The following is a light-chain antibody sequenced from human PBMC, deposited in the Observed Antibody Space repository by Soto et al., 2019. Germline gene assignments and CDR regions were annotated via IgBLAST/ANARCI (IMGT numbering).Light chain of an antibody. Sequence: QSALTQPRSVSGSPGQSVTISCTGTSSDVGGYNYVSWYQQRPGKAPKLMIYDVSKRPSGVPDRFSGSKSGNTASLTISGLQAEDEADYYCCSYSRTYTYVFATATKLTVL. CDR3: CSYSRTYTYV. J-gene: IGLJ1*01. CDR2: DVS. CDR1: SSDVGGYNY. V-gene: IGLV2-11*01.